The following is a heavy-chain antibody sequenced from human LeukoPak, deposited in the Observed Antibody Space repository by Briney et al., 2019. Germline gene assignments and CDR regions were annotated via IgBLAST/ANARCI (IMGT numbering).Heavy chain of an antibody. J-gene: IGHJ4*02. CDR1: GFSISDND. CDR3: AKWGYSNFAN. CDR2: ISSSSDTI. Sequence: GGSLRLSCAASGFSISDNDMNWVRQAPGKGLEWVSYISSSSDTIYYADSVKGRFTISRDNGKNSVYLQMNSLRAEDTAVYYCAKWGYSNFANWGQGTLVTVSS. D-gene: IGHD5-12*01. V-gene: IGHV3-48*01.